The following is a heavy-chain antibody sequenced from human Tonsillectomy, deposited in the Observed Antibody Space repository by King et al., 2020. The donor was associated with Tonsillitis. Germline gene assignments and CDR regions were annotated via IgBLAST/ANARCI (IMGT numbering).Heavy chain of an antibody. CDR3: ARGTIFGVVYHAFDI. CDR1: GGSISSGNHY. J-gene: IGHJ3*02. V-gene: IGHV4-31*03. D-gene: IGHD3-3*01. CDR2: IYYSGST. Sequence: VQLQESGPGLVKPSQTLSLTCTVSGGSISSGNHYWNWIRQHPGKGLEWIGYIYYSGSTYDTPSHKSRVTISVDTSKNQFSLKLSSVTASATAVYYCARGTIFGVVYHAFDIWGQGTMVTVSS.